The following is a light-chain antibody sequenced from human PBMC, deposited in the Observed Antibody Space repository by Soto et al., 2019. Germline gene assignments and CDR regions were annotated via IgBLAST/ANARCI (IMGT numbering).Light chain of an antibody. V-gene: IGKV1-5*03. Sequence: DIQMTQFLATLSASVGDRVTITCRASQSISYWLAWYQQKPGKAPNLLIYKASTLESGVPSRFSGSGSGTEFTLTITSLQPDDFATYYCRHYNTYSPPYTFGQGTKLEIK. CDR3: RHYNTYSPPYT. CDR2: KAS. CDR1: QSISYW. J-gene: IGKJ2*01.